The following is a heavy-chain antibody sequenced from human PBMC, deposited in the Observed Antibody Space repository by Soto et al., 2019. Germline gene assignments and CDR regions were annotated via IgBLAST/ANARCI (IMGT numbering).Heavy chain of an antibody. D-gene: IGHD3-16*01. CDR2: ISGSGGST. CDR3: SLYPKAGDPRIIDY. Sequence: GGSLRLSCAASGFTFSSYAMSWVRQAPGKGLEWVSAISGSGGSTYYADSVKGRFTISRDNSKNTLYLQMNSLRAEDTAVYYCSLYPKAGDPRIIDYWGRGTLVTVSS. V-gene: IGHV3-23*01. CDR1: GFTFSSYA. J-gene: IGHJ4*02.